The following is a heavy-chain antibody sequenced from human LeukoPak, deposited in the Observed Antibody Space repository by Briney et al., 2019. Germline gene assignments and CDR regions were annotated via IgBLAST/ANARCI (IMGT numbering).Heavy chain of an antibody. V-gene: IGHV4-4*07. CDR1: GGSISSYF. CDR2: IYTSGST. CDR3: ARVRYEVTIFGVVINPHWFDP. D-gene: IGHD3-3*01. Sequence: SETLSLTCNVSGGSISSYFWTWIRQPAGKGLEWIGRIYTSGSTNYNPSLQSRVTISIDTSKNHFSLKLRSVTAADTAVYYCARVRYEVTIFGVVINPHWFDPWGQGTLVTVSS. J-gene: IGHJ5*02.